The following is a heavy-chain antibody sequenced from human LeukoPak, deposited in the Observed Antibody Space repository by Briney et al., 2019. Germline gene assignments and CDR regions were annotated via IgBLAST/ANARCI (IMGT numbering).Heavy chain of an antibody. V-gene: IGHV3-33*08. CDR3: ARDTTARYLDY. CDR2: IWYDGSNQ. D-gene: IGHD1-1*01. CDR1: GFTFSTYW. Sequence: GGSLRLSCAASGFTFSTYWLSWVRQAPGKGLEWVAVIWYDGSNQYYADSVKGRFTISRDNSKNMVFLQMNNLRDDDTAVYYCARDTTARYLDYWGQGALVIVSS. J-gene: IGHJ4*02.